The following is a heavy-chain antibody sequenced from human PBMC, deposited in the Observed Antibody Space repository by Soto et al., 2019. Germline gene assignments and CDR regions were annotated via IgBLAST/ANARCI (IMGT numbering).Heavy chain of an antibody. CDR2: MWYDGTNK. CDR1: GFTFRIYC. J-gene: IGHJ3*02. CDR3: ARVATFGTKGGSFDI. D-gene: IGHD3-16*01. Sequence: QVQLVESGGGVVQPGRSLRLSCAASGFTFRIYCMHWVRQSPGKGLEWVAVMWYDGTNKYYGESVKGRFTISRDNSENTLYLQMNSLRVEDTAVYYCARVATFGTKGGSFDIWGHGTLVTVSS. V-gene: IGHV3-33*01.